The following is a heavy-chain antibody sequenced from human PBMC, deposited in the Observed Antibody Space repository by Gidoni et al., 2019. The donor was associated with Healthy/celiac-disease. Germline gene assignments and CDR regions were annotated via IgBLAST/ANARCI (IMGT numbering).Heavy chain of an antibody. CDR3: ARDWGLRPFDY. J-gene: IGHJ4*02. CDR2: INSDGSSP. Sequence: HLVEYGGVLVQPEWSRRLSGAASGSTFSSYWMHWVRQARWKGLVWVSCINSDGSSPSYADSVKGRFTISRDNAKNTLYLQMNSLRAEDTAVYYCARDWGLRPFDYWGQGTLVTVSS. CDR1: GSTFSSYW. D-gene: IGHD3-16*01. V-gene: IGHV3-74*01.